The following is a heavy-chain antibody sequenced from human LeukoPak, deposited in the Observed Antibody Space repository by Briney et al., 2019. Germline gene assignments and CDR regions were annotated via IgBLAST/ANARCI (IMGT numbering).Heavy chain of an antibody. CDR1: GFTFSSYA. J-gene: IGHJ4*02. D-gene: IGHD5-18*01. CDR2: IWYDGSNK. Sequence: GRSLRLSCAASGFTFSSYAMHWVRQAPGKGLEWVAVIWYDGSNKYHADSVKGRFTISRDNSQNTLYLQMNNLRAEDTALYYFARGLGYSYGYGIDYWGQGTLVTVSS. CDR3: ARGLGYSYGYGIDY. V-gene: IGHV3-33*01.